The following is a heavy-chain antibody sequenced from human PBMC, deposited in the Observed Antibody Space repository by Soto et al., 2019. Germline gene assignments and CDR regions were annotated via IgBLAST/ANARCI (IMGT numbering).Heavy chain of an antibody. J-gene: IGHJ3*02. CDR2: ISYDGSNK. CDR3: AREMAAGGTGRDAFDI. CDR1: GFTLSNYG. D-gene: IGHD6-13*01. V-gene: IGHV3-33*01. Sequence: QVQLVDSGGGVVQPGRSLRLSCAVSGFTLSNYGMHWVRQAPGKGLEWVALISYDGSNKYFADSVKGRFTISRDNSKNTLYLHMNSLRAEVTAVYYCAREMAAGGTGRDAFDIWGQGTMVSVSS.